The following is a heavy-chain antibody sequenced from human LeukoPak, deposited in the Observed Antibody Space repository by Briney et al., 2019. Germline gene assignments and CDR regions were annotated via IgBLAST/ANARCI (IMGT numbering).Heavy chain of an antibody. CDR3: AREQPPGVYFDY. J-gene: IGHJ4*02. CDR2: IYTDGGT. V-gene: IGHV3-53*01. D-gene: IGHD3-10*01. Sequence: PGGSLRLSCAASGFTVSNNYLSWVRQAPGKGVAWVSIIYTDGGTYYADSVKGRFTISRDNSKNTLYLQMNSLRADDTAVYYCAREQPPGVYFDYWGQGTLVTVSS. CDR1: GFTVSNNY.